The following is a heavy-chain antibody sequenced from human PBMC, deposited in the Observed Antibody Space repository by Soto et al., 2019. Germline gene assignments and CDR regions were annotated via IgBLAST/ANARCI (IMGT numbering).Heavy chain of an antibody. CDR1: GYTLTELS. J-gene: IGHJ5*02. D-gene: IGHD2-15*01. CDR2: FDPEDGET. Sequence: ASVKVSCKVSGYTLTELSMHWVRQAPGKGLEWIGGFDPEDGETIYAQKFQGRVTMTEDTSTDTAYMELSSLRSEDTAVYYCATEYCSGGSCYGIWFDPWGQGTLVTVSS. CDR3: ATEYCSGGSCYGIWFDP. V-gene: IGHV1-24*01.